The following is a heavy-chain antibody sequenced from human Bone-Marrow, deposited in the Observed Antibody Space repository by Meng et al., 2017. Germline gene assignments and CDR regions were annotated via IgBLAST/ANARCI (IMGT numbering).Heavy chain of an antibody. CDR3: ARDLGPWGY. J-gene: IGHJ4*02. CDR2: IKQEGSEK. D-gene: IGHD1-26*01. V-gene: IGHV3-7*01. CDR1: GFNFGEYG. Sequence: GGSLRLSCAASGFNFGEYGMHWVRQAPGKGLEWVANIKQEGSEKYYVDSVKGRFTISGDNAKNSLYLRMNSLRAEDTAVYYCARDLGPWGYWGQGTLVTVSS.